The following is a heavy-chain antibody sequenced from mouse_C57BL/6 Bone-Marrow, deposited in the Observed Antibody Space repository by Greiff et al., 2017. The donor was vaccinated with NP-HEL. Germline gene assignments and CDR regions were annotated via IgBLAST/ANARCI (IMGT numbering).Heavy chain of an antibody. V-gene: IGHV1-69*01. Sequence: QVQLQQPGAELVMPGASVKLSCKASGYTFTSYWMHWVKQRPGQGLEWIGEIDPSDSYTNYNQKFKGKSTFTVDKSSSTAYMQLSSLTSEDSAVYYCTMVTTGCWGQGTSVTVSS. J-gene: IGHJ4*01. CDR2: IDPSDSYT. CDR1: GYTFTSYW. CDR3: TMVTTGC. D-gene: IGHD2-2*01.